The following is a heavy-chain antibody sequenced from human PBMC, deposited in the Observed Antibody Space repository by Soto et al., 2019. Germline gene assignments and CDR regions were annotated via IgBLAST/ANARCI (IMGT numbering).Heavy chain of an antibody. CDR1: GFTFSSYA. CDR3: AKDGARVLRVLEWLFADAFDI. J-gene: IGHJ3*02. Sequence: EVQLLESGGGLVQPGGSLRLSCAASGFTFSSYAMSWVRQAPGKGLEWVSAISGSGGSTYYADSVKGRFTISRDNSKNTLYLQMNSLRAEDTAVYYCAKDGARVLRVLEWLFADAFDIWGQGTMVTVSS. CDR2: ISGSGGST. V-gene: IGHV3-23*01. D-gene: IGHD3-3*01.